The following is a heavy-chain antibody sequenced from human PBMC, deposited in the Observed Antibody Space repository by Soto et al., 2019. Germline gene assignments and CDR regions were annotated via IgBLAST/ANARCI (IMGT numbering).Heavy chain of an antibody. CDR3: AKSFCSSSSCFFLWVDP. CDR1: GFDFINYA. Sequence: LRLSCAASGFDFINYAMSWVRQAPGKGLECISLISGTGVPTLYAESVKGRFSVSRDNSKDTLFLEMNNLRVDDTAMYYCAKSFCSSSSCFFLWVDPWGPGTLVTVSS. CDR2: ISGTGVPT. J-gene: IGHJ5*02. D-gene: IGHD2-2*01. V-gene: IGHV3-23*01.